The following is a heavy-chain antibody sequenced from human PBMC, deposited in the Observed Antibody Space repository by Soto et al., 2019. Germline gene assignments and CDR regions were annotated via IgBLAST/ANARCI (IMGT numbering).Heavy chain of an antibody. J-gene: IGHJ4*02. CDR3: ARSYDFWSGLHFDY. Sequence: GASVKFSCKASGGTFSSYAISWVRQAPGQGLEWMGGIIPIFGTANYAQKFQGRVTITADESTSTAYMELSSLRSEDTAVYYCARSYDFWSGLHFDYWGQGTLVTVSS. V-gene: IGHV1-69*13. D-gene: IGHD3-3*01. CDR1: GGTFSSYA. CDR2: IIPIFGTA.